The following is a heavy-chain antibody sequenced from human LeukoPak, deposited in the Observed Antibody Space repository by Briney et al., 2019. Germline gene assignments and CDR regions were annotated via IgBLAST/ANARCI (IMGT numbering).Heavy chain of an antibody. V-gene: IGHV3-48*03. CDR2: ISSIGSTI. J-gene: IGHJ6*02. Sequence: PGGSLRLSCAASGFTFSSYEMTWFRQAPGKGLDWVSYISSIGSTIYYADSVKGRFTISRDNAKNSLYLQMNRLRAEDTAVYYCARGRIAVAGTFYYYGMDVWGQGTTVTVSS. D-gene: IGHD6-19*01. CDR3: ARGRIAVAGTFYYYGMDV. CDR1: GFTFSSYE.